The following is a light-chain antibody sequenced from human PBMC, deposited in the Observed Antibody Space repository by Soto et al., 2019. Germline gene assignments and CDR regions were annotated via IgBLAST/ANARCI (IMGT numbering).Light chain of an antibody. CDR1: QSISDW. CDR3: QQYNTYWT. CDR2: KAS. Sequence: DIQMTQSPSTLSASVGDTVTITCRASQSISDWLAWYQQKPGKAPRLLIYKASTLQSGVPSRFSGSASGTEFTLTISSLQPDDFATYHCQQYNTYWTFGQGTKVDIK. V-gene: IGKV1-5*03. J-gene: IGKJ1*01.